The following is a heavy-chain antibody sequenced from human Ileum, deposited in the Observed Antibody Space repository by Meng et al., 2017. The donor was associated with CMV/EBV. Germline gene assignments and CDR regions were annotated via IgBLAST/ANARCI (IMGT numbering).Heavy chain of an antibody. CDR3: AINRRSCNSVSCYGYYGMDV. D-gene: IGHD2/OR15-2a*01. CDR1: GFTFSSYG. J-gene: IGHJ6*02. V-gene: IGHV3-30*02. CDR2: IRYDGSNK. Sequence: GESLKISCAASGFTFSSYGMHWVRQAPGKGLEWVAFIRYDGSNKYYADSVKGRFTISRASSENTLYLQIDSLRVEDTAVYFCAINRRSCNSVSCYGYYGMDVWGQGTTVTVSS.